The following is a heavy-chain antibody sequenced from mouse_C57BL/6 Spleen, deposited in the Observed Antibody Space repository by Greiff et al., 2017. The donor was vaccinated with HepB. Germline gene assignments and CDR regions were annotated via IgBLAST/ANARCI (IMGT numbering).Heavy chain of an antibody. CDR2: IDPEDGDT. D-gene: IGHD2-4*01. CDR1: GFNIKDYY. CDR3: TSPVYYDYAYFDY. J-gene: IGHJ2*01. V-gene: IGHV14-1*01. Sequence: EVQLQQSGAELVRPGASVKLSCTASGFNIKDYYMHWVKQRPEQGLEWIGRIDPEDGDTEYAPKFQGKATMTADTSSNTAYLQLSSLTSEDTAVYYCTSPVYYDYAYFDYWGQGTTLTVSS.